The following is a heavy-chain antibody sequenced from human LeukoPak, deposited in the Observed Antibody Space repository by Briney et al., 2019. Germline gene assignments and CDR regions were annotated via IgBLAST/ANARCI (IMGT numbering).Heavy chain of an antibody. CDR1: GYSFASHW. Sequence: GESLKISCKGLGYSFASHWIGWVRLKPGTGLEWMGIIYPSDSNTKYSPSFQGQVTISADESLSTTYLQWSSLKASDTAMYYCARQEYCSGGSCYTWFDPWGQGTLVTVSS. D-gene: IGHD2-15*01. CDR3: ARQEYCSGGSCYTWFDP. CDR2: IYPSDSNT. J-gene: IGHJ5*02. V-gene: IGHV5-51*01.